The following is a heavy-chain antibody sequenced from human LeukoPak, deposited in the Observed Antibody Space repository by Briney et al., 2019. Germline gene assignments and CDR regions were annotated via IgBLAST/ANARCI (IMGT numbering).Heavy chain of an antibody. CDR2: IIPIFGTA. CDR3: ATTDYYGSGIFAGY. CDR1: GGTFSSYA. D-gene: IGHD3-10*01. J-gene: IGHJ4*02. Sequence: SVKVSCKASGGTFSSYAISWVRQAPGQGLEWMGGIIPIFGTANYAQKFQGRVTITADESTSTAYMELSSLRSEDTAVYYCATTDYYGSGIFAGYWGQGTLVTVSS. V-gene: IGHV1-69*13.